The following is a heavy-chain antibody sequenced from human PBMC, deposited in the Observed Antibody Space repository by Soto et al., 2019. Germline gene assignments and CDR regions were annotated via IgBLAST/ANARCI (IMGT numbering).Heavy chain of an antibody. CDR3: ARDGSDSSGWYYYYGMDV. D-gene: IGHD6-19*01. CDR2: ISAYNGNT. CDR1: GYTFTSYG. J-gene: IGHJ6*02. V-gene: IGHV1-18*01. Sequence: ASVKVSCKASGYTFTSYGISRVRQAPGQGLEWMGWISAYNGNTNYAQKLQGRVTMTTDTSTSTAYMELRSLRSDDTAVYYCARDGSDSSGWYYYYGMDVWGQGTTVTVSS.